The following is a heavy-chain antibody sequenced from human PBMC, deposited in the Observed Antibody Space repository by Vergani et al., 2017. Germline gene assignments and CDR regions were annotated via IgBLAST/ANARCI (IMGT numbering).Heavy chain of an antibody. V-gene: IGHV4-38-2*01. CDR2: ICHTEDT. CDR1: GYSITSGYY. J-gene: IGHJ4*02. D-gene: IGHD2-2*02. CDR3: ATIGYRRWGYYFDY. Sequence: QVQLLESGPGLLKPSETLSLTCSVSGYSITSGYYWGWIRQPPGRGLEWIGEICHTEDTKYSPSLKSRVTVSVDESRNLFSLRLNSVTAADTAVYYCATIGYRRWGYYFDYWGQGILVTVSS.